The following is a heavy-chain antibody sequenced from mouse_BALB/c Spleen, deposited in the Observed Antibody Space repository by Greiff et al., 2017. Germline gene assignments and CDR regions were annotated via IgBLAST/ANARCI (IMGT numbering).Heavy chain of an antibody. V-gene: IGHV5-12-1*01. J-gene: IGHJ4*01. D-gene: IGHD2-14*01. CDR2: ISSGGGST. CDR3: ARNRYDAMDY. Sequence: EVKVEESGGGLVKPGGSLKLSCAASGFAFSSYDMSWVRQTPEKRLEWVAYISSGGGSTYYPDTVKGRFTISRDNAKNTLYLQMSSLKSEDTAMYYCARNRYDAMDYWGQGTSVTVSS. CDR1: GFAFSSYD.